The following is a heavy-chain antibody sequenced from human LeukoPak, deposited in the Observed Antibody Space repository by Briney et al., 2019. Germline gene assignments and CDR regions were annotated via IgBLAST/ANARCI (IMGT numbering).Heavy chain of an antibody. CDR2: IIPIFGTA. Sequence: GASVNVSCKASGGTFNSYAISWVRQAPGQGLEWMGGIIPIFGTANYAQKFQGRVTITADESTSTAYMELSSLRSEDTAVYYCASRVYYDSSGYLGDYWGQGTLVTVSS. J-gene: IGHJ4*02. V-gene: IGHV1-69*13. CDR1: GGTFNSYA. D-gene: IGHD3-22*01. CDR3: ASRVYYDSSGYLGDY.